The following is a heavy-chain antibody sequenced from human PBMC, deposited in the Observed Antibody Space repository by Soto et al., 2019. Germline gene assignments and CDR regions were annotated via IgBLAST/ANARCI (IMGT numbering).Heavy chain of an antibody. CDR3: AIAPGSGGMDV. CDR2: ISAYNGNT. J-gene: IGHJ6*02. Sequence: ASVKVSCKASGYTFTSYGISWVRQAPGQGLEWMGWISAYNGNTNYAQKLQGRVTMTTDTSTSTAYMELSSLRYEDTAVYYCAIAPGSGGMDVWGQGTTVTVSS. D-gene: IGHD3-10*01. V-gene: IGHV1-18*01. CDR1: GYTFTSYG.